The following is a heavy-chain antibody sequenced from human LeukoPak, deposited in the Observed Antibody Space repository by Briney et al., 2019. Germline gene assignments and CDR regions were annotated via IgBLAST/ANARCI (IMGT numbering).Heavy chain of an antibody. CDR3: ASSYSGTYYADY. J-gene: IGHJ4*02. CDR2: IYTSGST. D-gene: IGHD1-26*01. V-gene: IGHV4-4*07. Sequence: SETLSLTCTVSGGSISSYYWSWIRQPAGKGLEWIGRIYTSGSTNYNPSLKSRVTMSVDTSKNQFSLRLRFVTAADTAVYYCASSYSGTYYADYWGQGTLVTVSS. CDR1: GGSISSYY.